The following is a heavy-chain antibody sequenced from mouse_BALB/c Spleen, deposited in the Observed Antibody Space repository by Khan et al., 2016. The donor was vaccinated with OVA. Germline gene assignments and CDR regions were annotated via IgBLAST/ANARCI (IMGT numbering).Heavy chain of an antibody. CDR3: ASELGRYYAMDY. CDR2: ISNSGST. D-gene: IGHD4-1*01. V-gene: IGHV3-2*02. CDR1: GYSITRDYA. Sequence: EVQLQESGPGLVKPSQSLSLTCTVTGYSITRDYAWNWIRQFPGNKLEWMAYISNSGSTSYNPSPKSRISITRATTKNQFFLQLNSVTTEDTATYYCASELGRYYAMDYWGQGTSVTVSS. J-gene: IGHJ4*01.